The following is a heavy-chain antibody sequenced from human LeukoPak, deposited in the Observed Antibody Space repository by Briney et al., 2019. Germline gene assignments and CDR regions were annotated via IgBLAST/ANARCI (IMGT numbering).Heavy chain of an antibody. J-gene: IGHJ6*03. V-gene: IGHV4-39*07. Sequence: SETLSLTCTVSGDSISSSGYYWGWIRRPPGKGLEWIGSIYYSGSTYYNPSLKSRVTISVDTSKNQFSLKLSSVTAADTAVYYCAGPSGRYYYYYMDVWGKGTTVTVSS. CDR3: AGPSGRYYYYYMDV. CDR2: IYYSGST. CDR1: GDSISSSGYY.